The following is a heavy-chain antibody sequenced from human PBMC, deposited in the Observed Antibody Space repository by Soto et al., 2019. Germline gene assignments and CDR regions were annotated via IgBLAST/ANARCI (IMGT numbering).Heavy chain of an antibody. D-gene: IGHD2-2*01. V-gene: IGHV1-18*01. CDR3: ARGASCTSTSCYDYFHYGMDV. CDR2: ITTSNGNT. Sequence: QVQLVQSRAEVKKPGASVKVSCKASGYTFTSHGITWVRQAPGQGLEWMGWITTSNGNTNYAQNLQGRLTLTTDTSTSTAYMELRSLRYDDAAVYYCARGASCTSTSCYDYFHYGMDVWGQGTTVTVSS. CDR1: GYTFTSHG. J-gene: IGHJ6*02.